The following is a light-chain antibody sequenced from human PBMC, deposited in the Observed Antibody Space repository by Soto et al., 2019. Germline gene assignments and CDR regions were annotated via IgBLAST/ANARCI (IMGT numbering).Light chain of an antibody. Sequence: DIVMTQSPDSLAVSLGERATINCKSSQSVLYSSNNKNYLAWYQQKPGQPPKLLIYWASTRESGVPDRFSGSGAGTDFSLTISSLQADDVALYYCQQYYSTPPTFGHGTKVDIK. V-gene: IGKV4-1*01. CDR3: QQYYSTPPT. CDR2: WAS. CDR1: QSVLYSSNNKNY. J-gene: IGKJ3*01.